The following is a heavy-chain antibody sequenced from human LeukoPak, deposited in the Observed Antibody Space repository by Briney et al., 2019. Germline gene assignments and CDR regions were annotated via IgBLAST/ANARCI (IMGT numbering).Heavy chain of an antibody. CDR2: IYSGGST. Sequence: GGSLRLSCAASGFTVSSNYMSWVRQAPGKGLEWVSVIYSGGSTYYADSVKGRFTISRDNSKNTLYLQMNSLRAEDTAVYCCARVATNMAYYGAFDVWGQGTTVTVSS. CDR3: ARVATNMAYYGAFDV. D-gene: IGHD2-8*01. V-gene: IGHV3-53*01. CDR1: GFTVSSNY. J-gene: IGHJ6*02.